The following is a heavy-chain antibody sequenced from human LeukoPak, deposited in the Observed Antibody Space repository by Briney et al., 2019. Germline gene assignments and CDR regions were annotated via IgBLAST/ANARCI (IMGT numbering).Heavy chain of an antibody. CDR1: GFTFSSYE. CDR2: ISSSGSTI. Sequence: GGSLRLSCAASGFTFSSYEMNWVRQAPGKGLEWVSYISSSGSTIYYADPVKGRFTISRDNAKNSLYLQMNSLRAEDTAVYYCARGLKDFDYWGQGTLVTVSS. D-gene: IGHD2-8*01. CDR3: ARGLKDFDY. J-gene: IGHJ4*02. V-gene: IGHV3-48*03.